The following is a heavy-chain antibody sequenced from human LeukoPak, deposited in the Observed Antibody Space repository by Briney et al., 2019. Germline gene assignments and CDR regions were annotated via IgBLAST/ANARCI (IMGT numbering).Heavy chain of an antibody. Sequence: PSETLSPTCAVSGGSISSSNWWSWVRQPPGKGLEWIGEIYHSGSTNYNPSLKSRVTISVDKSTNQFSLKLSSVTAADTAVYYCARGRASGRRGFNYWGQGTLVTVSS. V-gene: IGHV4-4*02. CDR2: IYHSGST. CDR3: ARGRASGRRGFNY. D-gene: IGHD3-10*01. CDR1: GGSISSSNW. J-gene: IGHJ4*02.